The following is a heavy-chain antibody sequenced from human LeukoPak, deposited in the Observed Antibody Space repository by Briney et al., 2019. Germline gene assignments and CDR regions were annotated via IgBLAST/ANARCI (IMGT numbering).Heavy chain of an antibody. J-gene: IGHJ6*02. V-gene: IGHV4-4*02. Sequence: SETLSLTCAVSGGSISSSNWWSWVRQPPGKGLEWIGEIYHSGSTNYNPSLKSRVTTSVDKSKNQFSLKLSSVTAADTAVYYCARSWVVAATPDYYYGMDVWGQGTTVTVSS. CDR3: ARSWVVAATPDYYYGMDV. CDR1: GGSISSSNW. CDR2: IYHSGST. D-gene: IGHD2-15*01.